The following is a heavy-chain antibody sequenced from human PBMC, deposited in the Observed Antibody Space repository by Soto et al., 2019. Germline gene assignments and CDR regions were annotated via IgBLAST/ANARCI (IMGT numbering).Heavy chain of an antibody. CDR1: GYSFSNYW. J-gene: IGHJ3*02. CDR3: TRDLDFGGNSEDFDI. V-gene: IGHV5-51*01. D-gene: IGHD2-21*02. CDR2: TYPGGSDT. Sequence: GESLKISCKGSGYSFSNYWIGWVRQMPGKGLDWMGITYPGGSDTIYSPSFQGQVTFSADKSINTAYLQWSSLKASDTAMYYCTRDLDFGGNSEDFDIWGQGTMVTVSS.